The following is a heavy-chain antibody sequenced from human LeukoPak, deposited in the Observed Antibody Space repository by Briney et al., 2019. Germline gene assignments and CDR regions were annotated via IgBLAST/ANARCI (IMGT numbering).Heavy chain of an antibody. CDR1: GITVSSSA. D-gene: IGHD3-3*01. J-gene: IGHJ4*02. CDR2: ISGSGGST. Sequence: GGSLRLSCAASGITVSSSAMSWVRQAPGKGLEWVSAISGSGGSTYYADSVKGRFTISRDNSKNTLYLQMNSLRAEDTAVYYCAKGGFWSGFFYFDYWGQGTLVTVSS. CDR3: AKGGFWSGFFYFDY. V-gene: IGHV3-23*01.